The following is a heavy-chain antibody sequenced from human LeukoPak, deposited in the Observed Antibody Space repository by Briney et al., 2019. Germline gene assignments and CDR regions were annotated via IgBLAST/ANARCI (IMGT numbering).Heavy chain of an antibody. V-gene: IGHV4-38-2*02. J-gene: IGHJ4*02. CDR3: ARAYYYDSSGYYIDY. Sequence: SETLSLTCTVSGYSISSGYYWGWIRQPPGKGLEWIGSIYYSGSTYYNPSLKSRVTISVDTSKNQFSLKLSSVTAADTAVYYCARAYYYDSSGYYIDYWGQGTLVTVSS. CDR2: IYYSGST. CDR1: GYSISSGYY. D-gene: IGHD3-22*01.